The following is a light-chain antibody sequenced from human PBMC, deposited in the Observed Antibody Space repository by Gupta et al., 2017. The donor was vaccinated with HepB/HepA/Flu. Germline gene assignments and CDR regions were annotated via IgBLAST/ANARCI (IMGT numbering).Light chain of an antibody. CDR2: DSP. CDR1: RSVNNY. V-gene: IGKV3-11*01. CDR3: QHRGSWPRT. J-gene: IGKJ1*01. Sequence: IVLTQSPDTLSLSPGEGASLSCRASRSVNNYLVWYQQKPGQPPRLLIYDSPKRANGLPARFSGSGSGTEFTLTISSLEPEDSAVYYCQHRGSWPRTFGRGTKVEI.